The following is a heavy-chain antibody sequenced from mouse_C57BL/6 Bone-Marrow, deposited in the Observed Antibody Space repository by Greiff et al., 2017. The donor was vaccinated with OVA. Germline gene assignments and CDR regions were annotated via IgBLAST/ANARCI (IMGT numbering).Heavy chain of an antibody. J-gene: IGHJ1*03. Sequence: EVQLVESGGGLVQPGGSLKLSCAASGFTFSDYGMAWVRQAPRKGPEWVAFISNLAYSIYYADTVTGRFTISRENAKNTLYLEMSSLRSEDTAMYYCARAWYFDVWGTGTTVTVSS. CDR3: ARAWYFDV. CDR1: GFTFSDYG. CDR2: ISNLAYSI. V-gene: IGHV5-15*01.